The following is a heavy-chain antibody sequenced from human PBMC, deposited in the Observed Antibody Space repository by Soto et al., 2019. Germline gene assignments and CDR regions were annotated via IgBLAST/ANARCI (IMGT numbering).Heavy chain of an antibody. CDR1: GYTFTSYD. V-gene: IGHV1-8*01. CDR3: ARGYCSSTSCYYYYMDV. CDR2: MNPNSGNT. D-gene: IGHD2-2*01. J-gene: IGHJ6*03. Sequence: ASVVSCKASGYTFTSYDINWVRQATGQGLEWMGWMNPNSGNTGYAQKFQGRVTMTRNTSISTAYMELSSLRSEDTAVYYCARGYCSSTSCYYYYMDVWGKGTTVTVSS.